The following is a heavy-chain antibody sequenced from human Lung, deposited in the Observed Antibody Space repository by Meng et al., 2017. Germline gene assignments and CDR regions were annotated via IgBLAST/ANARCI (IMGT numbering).Heavy chain of an antibody. CDR3: ARGPTTMAHDFDY. CDR2: INHSGST. CDR1: GGCFSDYF. J-gene: IGHJ4*02. D-gene: IGHD4-11*01. Sequence: QGQVQCWGQGVLKPAETSSHTCFVAGGCFSDYFWSWIRQAPGKGLEWIGEINHSGSTNYNPSLESRATISVDTSQNNLSLKLSSVTAADSAVYYCARGPTTMAHDFDYWGQGTLVTVSS. V-gene: IGHV4-34*01.